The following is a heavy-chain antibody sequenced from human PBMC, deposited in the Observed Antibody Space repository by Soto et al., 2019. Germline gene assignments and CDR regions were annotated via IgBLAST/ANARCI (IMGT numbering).Heavy chain of an antibody. D-gene: IGHD5-12*01. CDR2: VSSDGERK. J-gene: IGHJ3*02. CDR3: AEVERSGRGPSFSCHI. Sequence: PGGSLRLSCSAPGFTFSDYAMHWVRQPPGKGQEWVATVSSDGERKYYAMSVKGRFAISKDNSMSTLLLQMDTLGPDDTAIYYCAEVERSGRGPSFSCHIWGQGTMVTVSS. CDR1: GFTFSDYA. V-gene: IGHV3-30*18.